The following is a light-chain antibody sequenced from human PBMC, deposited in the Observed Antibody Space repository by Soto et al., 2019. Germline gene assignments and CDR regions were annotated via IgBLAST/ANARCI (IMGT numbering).Light chain of an antibody. Sequence: DIQMTQFPSSLSASVGDRVTITCRASQGISTYLVWYQQRQGRAPKLLIYDASSLLSGVPSRFSGSGSGTDFTLTISSLQPEDFATYYCQQSYRTPYTFGQGTKLETK. J-gene: IGKJ2*01. V-gene: IGKV1-39*01. CDR1: QGISTY. CDR2: DAS. CDR3: QQSYRTPYT.